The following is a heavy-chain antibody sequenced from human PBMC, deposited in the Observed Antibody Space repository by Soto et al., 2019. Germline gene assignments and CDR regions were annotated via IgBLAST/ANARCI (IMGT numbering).Heavy chain of an antibody. CDR3: AREHGITGTTSY. V-gene: IGHV3-21*01. D-gene: IGHD1-20*01. CDR1: GFTFSSYS. Sequence: EVQLVESGGGLVKPGGSLRLSCAASGFTFSSYSMKWVRQAPGKGLEWVSSISSSSSYIYYADSVKGRFTISRDNAKNSLYLQMNSLRAEDTAVYYCAREHGITGTTSYWGQGTLVTVSS. CDR2: ISSSSSYI. J-gene: IGHJ4*02.